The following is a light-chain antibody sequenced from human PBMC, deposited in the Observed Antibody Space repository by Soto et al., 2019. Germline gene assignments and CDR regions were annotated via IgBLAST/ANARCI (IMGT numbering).Light chain of an antibody. J-gene: IGKJ1*01. CDR3: QYYVSSHWWT. Sequence: EIVLSQSPGTLSLSPGVRATLSCRASESVSSDYLAWYQQKPGQAPRLVIFGASIRASAIPDRFSGRGSGTGFTLTISGLDPEDFAVYYCQYYVSSHWWTSGQGTKVDIK. CDR1: ESVSSDY. V-gene: IGKV3-20*01. CDR2: GAS.